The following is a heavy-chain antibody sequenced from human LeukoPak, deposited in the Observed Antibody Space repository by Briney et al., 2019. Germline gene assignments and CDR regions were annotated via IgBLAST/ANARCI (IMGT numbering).Heavy chain of an antibody. CDR2: ISGSGGST. CDR1: RFTFSSYA. Sequence: GGSLRLSCAASRFTFSSYAMSWVRQAPGKGLEWVSAISGSGGSTYYADSVKGRFIISRDNSKNTLYLQMNSLRAEDTAVYYCAKGGLYDSSGYYYYWGQGTLVTVSS. V-gene: IGHV3-23*01. D-gene: IGHD3-22*01. CDR3: AKGGLYDSSGYYYY. J-gene: IGHJ4*02.